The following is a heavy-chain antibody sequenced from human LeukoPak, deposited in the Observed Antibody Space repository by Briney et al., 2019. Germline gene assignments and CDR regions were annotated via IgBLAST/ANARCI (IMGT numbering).Heavy chain of an antibody. D-gene: IGHD3-3*01. CDR2: IWYDGSNK. J-gene: IGHJ6*02. CDR1: GFTFSSYG. V-gene: IGHV3-33*01. Sequence: GGSLRLSCAASGFTFSSYGMHWVRQAPGKGLEWVAGIWYDGSNKYYADSVKGRFTISRDNSKNTLYLQMNSLRAEDTAVYYCARVPNPYYDFWSGAYGMDVWGQGTTVTVSS. CDR3: ARVPNPYYDFWSGAYGMDV.